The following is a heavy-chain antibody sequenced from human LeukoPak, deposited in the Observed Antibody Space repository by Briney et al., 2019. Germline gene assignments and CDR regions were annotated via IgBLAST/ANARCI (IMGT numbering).Heavy chain of an antibody. V-gene: IGHV4-39*07. Sequence: SETLSLTCTISGGSISSSNCYWGWIRQPPVKGLEWIGSIYFSGGTYYNPSLKSRVTISIDTSKNQFSLKVSSVTAADTAVYYCARDEYSYGSRTHPYFFDYWGQGTLVTVSS. CDR3: ARDEYSYGSRTHPYFFDY. CDR2: IYFSGGT. D-gene: IGHD5-18*01. CDR1: GGSISSSNCY. J-gene: IGHJ4*02.